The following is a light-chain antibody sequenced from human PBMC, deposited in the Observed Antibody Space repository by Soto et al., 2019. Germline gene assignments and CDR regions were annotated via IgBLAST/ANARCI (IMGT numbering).Light chain of an antibody. V-gene: IGKV3-15*01. J-gene: IGKJ3*01. CDR1: QSVGVN. CDR3: QRYNNWPFT. CDR2: GTS. Sequence: MTQFPATLSVSPGDGATLSCRTSQSVGVNLAWYQQKPGHSPRLLIYGTSIRATGIPARFSGSGSGTEFTLTISTLQSEDFAVYYCQRYNNWPFTFGPGTKVDVK.